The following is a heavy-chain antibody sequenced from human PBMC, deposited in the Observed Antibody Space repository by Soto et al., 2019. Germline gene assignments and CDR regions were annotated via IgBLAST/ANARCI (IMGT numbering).Heavy chain of an antibody. CDR1: GFTFSSYS. J-gene: IGHJ3*02. D-gene: IGHD3-22*01. CDR2: ISSSSSYI. CDR3: ASGLRAYYYDSSGYVQGAFDI. V-gene: IGHV3-21*01. Sequence: LRLSCAASGFTFSSYSMNWVRQAPGKGLEWVSSISSSSSYIYYADSVKGRFTISRDNAKNSLYLQMNSLRAEDTAVYYCASGLRAYYYDSSGYVQGAFDIWGQGTMVTVSS.